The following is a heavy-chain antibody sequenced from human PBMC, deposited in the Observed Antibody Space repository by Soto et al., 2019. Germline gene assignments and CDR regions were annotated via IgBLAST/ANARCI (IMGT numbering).Heavy chain of an antibody. CDR3: ARGSGKADY. V-gene: IGHV1-69*12. Sequence: QVQLVQSGAEVKKPGSSVKVSCKASGGNFISYAINWVRQAPGQGLEWMGGIITIFGTANYAKKFQGRVTITADDSTSTAYMELSSLRAEDTAGYYCARGSGKADYWGQGTLVTVSS. CDR1: GGNFISYA. J-gene: IGHJ4*02. CDR2: IITIFGTA. D-gene: IGHD1-1*01.